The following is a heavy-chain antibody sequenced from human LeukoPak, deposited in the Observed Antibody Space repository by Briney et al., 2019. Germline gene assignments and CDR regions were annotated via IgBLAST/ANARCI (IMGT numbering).Heavy chain of an antibody. D-gene: IGHD1-26*01. CDR2: MHSSGST. J-gene: IGHJ4*02. CDR3: ARDIRMVGPTLYIDY. CDR1: GGSISNYY. Sequence: SETLSLTCTVSGGSISNYYWSWIRQPPGKGLEWIGYMHSSGSTTYNLSLKSRVTMSIEASKNQFSLKLSSVTAADTAVYYCARDIRMVGPTLYIDYWGQGTLVTVSS. V-gene: IGHV4-59*01.